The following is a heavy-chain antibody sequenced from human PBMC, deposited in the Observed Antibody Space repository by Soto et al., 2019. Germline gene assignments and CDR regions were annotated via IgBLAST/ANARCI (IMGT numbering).Heavy chain of an antibody. CDR3: SRQDYFDC. CDR2: ISRDSNYI. J-gene: IGHJ4*02. V-gene: IGHV3-21*01. Sequence: GGSLRLSCTASGFPFSSYNMNWVRQAPGKGLEWVSFISRDSNYIFYGDSVKGRFTISRDNAKNSLYLQMNSLRAEDTAVYYCSRQDYFDCWGQGILVTVSS. CDR1: GFPFSSYN.